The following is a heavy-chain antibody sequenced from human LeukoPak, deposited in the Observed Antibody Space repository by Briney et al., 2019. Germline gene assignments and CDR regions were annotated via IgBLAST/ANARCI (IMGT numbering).Heavy chain of an antibody. CDR1: GFTFMTYS. CDR3: ARDQLGYFDY. D-gene: IGHD3-16*01. CDR2: IKQDGSEK. V-gene: IGHV3-7*01. Sequence: GGSLRLSCAASGFTFMTYSMSWVRQAPGKGLEWVANIKQDGSEKYYVDSVKGRFTISRDNAKNSLYLQMNSLRAEDTAVYYCARDQLGYFDYWGQGTLVTVSS. J-gene: IGHJ4*02.